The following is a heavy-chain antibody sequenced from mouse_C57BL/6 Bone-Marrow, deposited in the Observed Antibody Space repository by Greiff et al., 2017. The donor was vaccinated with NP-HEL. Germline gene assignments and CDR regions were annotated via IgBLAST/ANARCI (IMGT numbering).Heavy chain of an antibody. Sequence: LQQSGAELVRPGSSVKLSCKDSYSAFMASAMHWVKQRPGHGLEWIGSFTMYSDATEYSENFKGKATLTANTSSSTAYMELSSLTSEDSAVYYCARYELGRGFAYWGQGTLVTVSA. J-gene: IGHJ3*01. CDR1: YSAFMASA. V-gene: IGHV1-49*01. CDR2: FTMYSDAT. CDR3: ARYELGRGFAY. D-gene: IGHD4-1*01.